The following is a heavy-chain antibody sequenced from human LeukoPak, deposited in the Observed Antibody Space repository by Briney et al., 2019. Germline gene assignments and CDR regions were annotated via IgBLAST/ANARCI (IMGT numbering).Heavy chain of an antibody. CDR3: ARDRAIDIRAYDI. CDR1: GFAFSGDN. V-gene: IGHV3-21*01. Sequence: GRSLRLSSAASGFAFSGDNVNWVRQAPGKGLGWVSFIGTSGSYIKYADSVKGRFTISRDNAKNSLYLQMNSLRAEDTAMYFCARDRAIDIRAYDIWGQGTMVTVSS. D-gene: IGHD5-12*01. CDR2: IGTSGSYI. J-gene: IGHJ3*02.